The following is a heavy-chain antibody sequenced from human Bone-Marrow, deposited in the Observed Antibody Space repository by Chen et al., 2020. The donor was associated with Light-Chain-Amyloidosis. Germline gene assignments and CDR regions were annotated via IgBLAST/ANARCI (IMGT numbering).Heavy chain of an antibody. CDR3: ARRRDGYNFDY. Sequence: EVQLEQSGPEVKKPGESLKISCKGSGYTFPNYLIGWVRQMPGKGLEWMGVIYPDDSDARYSPDFEGQVTILADKSITTAYLQWRSLKASDTAMYYCARRRDGYNFDYWGQGTLVTVSS. D-gene: IGHD5-12*01. V-gene: IGHV5-51*01. CDR1: GYTFPNYL. J-gene: IGHJ4*02. CDR2: IYPDDSDA.